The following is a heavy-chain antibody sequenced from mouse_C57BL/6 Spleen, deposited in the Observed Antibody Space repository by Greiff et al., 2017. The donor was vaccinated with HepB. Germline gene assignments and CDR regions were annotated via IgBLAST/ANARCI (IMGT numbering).Heavy chain of an antibody. J-gene: IGHJ2*01. CDR3: ARGASYFDY. V-gene: IGHV1-26*01. Sequence: VQLKQSGPELVKPGASVKISCKASGYTFTDYYMNWVKQSHGKSLEWIGDINPNNGGTSYNQKFKGKATLTVDKSSSTAYMKLRSLTSEDSAVYYCARGASYFDYWGQGTTLTVSS. D-gene: IGHD6-1*01. CDR1: GYTFTDYY. CDR2: INPNNGGT.